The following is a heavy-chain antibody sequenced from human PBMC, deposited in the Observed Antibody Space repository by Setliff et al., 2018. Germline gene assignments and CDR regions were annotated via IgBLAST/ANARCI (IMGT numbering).Heavy chain of an antibody. J-gene: IGHJ4*02. CDR2: APISGAT. V-gene: IGHV3-23*01. CDR3: TRGARDFDT. Sequence: GGSLRLSCAASGFTFNTYTKGWIRQAPGKGLEWVSTAPISGATFYTDSVKGRFTISRDSSKNTVYLQLNSLRREDTAIYFCTRGARDFDTCGRGTLVTVPQ. D-gene: IGHD3-10*01. CDR1: GFTFNTYT.